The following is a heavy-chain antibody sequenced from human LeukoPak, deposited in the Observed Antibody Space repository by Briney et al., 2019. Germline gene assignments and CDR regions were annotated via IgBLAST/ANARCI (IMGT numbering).Heavy chain of an antibody. D-gene: IGHD3-22*01. Sequence: GGSLRLSCAASGFTFSSYAMSWVRQAPGKGLEWVSAISGSGGSTYYADSAKGRSTISRDNSKNTLYLQMNSLRAEDTAVYYCAKEGDYYGSSGYNDYWGQGTLVTVSS. CDR3: AKEGDYYGSSGYNDY. V-gene: IGHV3-23*01. CDR2: ISGSGGST. J-gene: IGHJ4*02. CDR1: GFTFSSYA.